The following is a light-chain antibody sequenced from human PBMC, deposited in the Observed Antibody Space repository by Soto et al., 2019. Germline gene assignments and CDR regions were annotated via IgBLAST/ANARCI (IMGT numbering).Light chain of an antibody. J-gene: IGLJ2*01. Sequence: QLVLTQPPSASGTPGQRVTISCSGSSSNIGGHTVNWYQQLPGTAPKLLIYSNNQRPSGVPDRFSGSKSGTSASLAIRGLQSEDEVDHYCAAWDDSLNGPVFGGGTKLTVL. CDR2: SNN. V-gene: IGLV1-44*01. CDR1: SSNIGGHT. CDR3: AAWDDSLNGPV.